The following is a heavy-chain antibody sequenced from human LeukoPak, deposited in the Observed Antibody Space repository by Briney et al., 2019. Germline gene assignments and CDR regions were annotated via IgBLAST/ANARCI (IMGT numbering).Heavy chain of an antibody. CDR1: GYTFTRYG. CDR2: ISAYNGNT. J-gene: IGHJ4*02. V-gene: IGHV1-18*01. CDR3: ARDPGSVGATSFDY. Sequence: ASVKVSCKASGYTFTRYGISWVRQAPGQGLEWMGWISAYNGNTNYAQKLQGRVTMTTDTSTSTAYMELRSLRSDDTAVYYCARDPGSVGATSFDYWGQGTLVTVSS. D-gene: IGHD1-26*01.